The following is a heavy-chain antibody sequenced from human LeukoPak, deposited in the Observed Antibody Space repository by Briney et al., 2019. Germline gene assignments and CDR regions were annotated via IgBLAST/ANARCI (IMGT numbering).Heavy chain of an antibody. D-gene: IGHD6-19*01. Sequence: PGGSLRLSCAASGFTVSSNFMSWVRQAPGKGLGWVSVIYSDGTTYYADSVKGRFTISRDNAKNSLYLQMNSLRAEDTAVYYCARGPYSSGSSADYWGQGTLVTVSS. V-gene: IGHV3-53*03. J-gene: IGHJ4*02. CDR3: ARGPYSSGSSADY. CDR1: GFTVSSNF. CDR2: IYSDGTT.